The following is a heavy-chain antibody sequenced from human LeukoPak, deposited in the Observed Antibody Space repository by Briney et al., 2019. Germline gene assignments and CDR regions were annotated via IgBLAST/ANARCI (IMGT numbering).Heavy chain of an antibody. D-gene: IGHD4-17*01. V-gene: IGHV3-7*04. Sequence: GGSLRLSCAASGFTFRSYWMAWVRQAPGKGLEWVANIKEDGSDKYYVDSVKGRFTISRDNAKNSLSLQMNSLRAEDTAVYYCARAWNGDYGRFDPWGQGTLVTVPS. CDR2: IKEDGSDK. CDR1: GFTFRSYW. J-gene: IGHJ5*02. CDR3: ARAWNGDYGRFDP.